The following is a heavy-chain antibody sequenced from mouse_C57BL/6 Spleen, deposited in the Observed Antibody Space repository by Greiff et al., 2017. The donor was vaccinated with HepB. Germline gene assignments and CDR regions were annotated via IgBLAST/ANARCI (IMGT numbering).Heavy chain of an antibody. J-gene: IGHJ1*03. V-gene: IGHV5-17*01. CDR1: GFTFSDYG. CDR3: ARGVVATRYFDV. CDR2: ISSGSSTI. Sequence: VQLKESGGGLVKPGGSLKLSCAASGFTFSDYGMHWVRQAPEKGLEWVAYISSGSSTIYYADTVKGRFTISRDNAKNTLFLQMTSLRSEDTAMYYCARGVVATRYFDVWGTGTTVTVSS. D-gene: IGHD1-1*01.